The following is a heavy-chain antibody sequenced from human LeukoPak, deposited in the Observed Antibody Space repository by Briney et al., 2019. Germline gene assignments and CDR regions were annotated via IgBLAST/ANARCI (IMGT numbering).Heavy chain of an antibody. V-gene: IGHV3-48*01. D-gene: IGHD1-7*01. J-gene: IGHJ4*02. CDR3: ARSSRELGGYAPWELMPPFDY. Sequence: GGSLRLSCAASGFTVSSNYMNWVRQAPGKGLEWVSYISSSSSTIYYADSVKGRFTISRDNAKNSLYLQMNSLRAEDTAVYYCARSSRELGGYAPWELMPPFDYWGQGTLVTVSS. CDR1: GFTVSSNY. CDR2: ISSSSSTI.